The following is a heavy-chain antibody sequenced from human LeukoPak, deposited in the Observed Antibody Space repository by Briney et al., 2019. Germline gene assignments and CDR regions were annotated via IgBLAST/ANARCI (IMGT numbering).Heavy chain of an antibody. CDR2: IYTSGST. CDR3: ARESDYYSAYYFDY. Sequence: PSETLSLTCTVSGGSISSYYWSWIRQPAGKGLEWIGRIYTSGSTNYNPSLKSRVTMSVDTSKNQFSLKLSSVTAADTAVYYCARESDYYSAYYFDYWGQGTLVTVSS. V-gene: IGHV4-4*07. J-gene: IGHJ4*02. CDR1: GGSISSYY. D-gene: IGHD3-22*01.